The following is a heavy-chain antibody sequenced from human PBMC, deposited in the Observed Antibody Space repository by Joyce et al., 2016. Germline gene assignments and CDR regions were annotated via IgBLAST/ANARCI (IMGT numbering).Heavy chain of an antibody. CDR3: ARGGYHVAGADWFHP. CDR2: KSDGSTT. D-gene: IGHD2-15*01. Sequence: KSDGSTTSHADSVKGRFTISRDNAKNTLFLQMNSLRAEDTAVYYCARGGYHVAGADWFHPWGQGTLVTVSS. J-gene: IGHJ5*02. V-gene: IGHV3-74*01.